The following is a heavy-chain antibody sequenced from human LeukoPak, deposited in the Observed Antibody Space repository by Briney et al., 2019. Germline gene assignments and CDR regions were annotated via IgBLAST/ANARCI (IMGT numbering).Heavy chain of an antibody. Sequence: GGSLRLSCTTSGFTFGDFAISWFRQAPGKGLEWVANIKQDGSKKSYVDSVKGRFPISRDNAKNSLYLQMNSLRAEDTAVYYCASENKAMVTDWGQGTMVTVSS. CDR3: ASENKAMVTD. D-gene: IGHD5-18*01. CDR2: IKQDGSKK. CDR1: GFTFGDFA. V-gene: IGHV3-7*01. J-gene: IGHJ3*01.